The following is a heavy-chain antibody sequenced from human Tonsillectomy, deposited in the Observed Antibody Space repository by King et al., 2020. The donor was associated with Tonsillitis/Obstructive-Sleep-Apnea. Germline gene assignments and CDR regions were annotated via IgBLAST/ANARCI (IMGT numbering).Heavy chain of an antibody. J-gene: IGHJ5*02. CDR3: ARGPTHLGNCSSTSCYDGGFDP. D-gene: IGHD2-2*01. CDR2: INHSGYT. Sequence: VQLQQWGAGLLKPSETLSLTCAVYGGSFSGYYWSCIRQPPGKGLEWIGEINHSGYTNYNPSLKSRVTISVDTSNNQFSLKVSSVTAADTAVYYCARGPTHLGNCSSTSCYDGGFDPWGQGTLVTVSS. CDR1: GGSFSGYY. V-gene: IGHV4-34*01.